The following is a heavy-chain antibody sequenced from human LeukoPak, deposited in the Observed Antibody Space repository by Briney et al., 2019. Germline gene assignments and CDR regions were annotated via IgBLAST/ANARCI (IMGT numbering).Heavy chain of an antibody. CDR2: IYYSGST. D-gene: IGHD3-9*01. CDR3: EKTYYDILTGYRPFDY. J-gene: IGHJ4*02. Sequence: PSETLSLTCTVSGGSINSGGYYWSWIRQHPGKGLEWIGYIYYSGSTYYNPSLKSRVTISVDTSKNQFSLKLSSVTAADTAVYYWEKTYYDILTGYRPFDYWGQGTLVTVSS. V-gene: IGHV4-31*03. CDR1: GGSINSGGYY.